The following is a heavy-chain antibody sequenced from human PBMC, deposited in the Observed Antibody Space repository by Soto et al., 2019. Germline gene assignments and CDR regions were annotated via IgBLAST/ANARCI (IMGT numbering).Heavy chain of an antibody. V-gene: IGHV4-34*01. Sequence: QVQLQQWGAGLLKPSETLSLTCAVYGGSFSGYYWSWIRQPPGKGLEWIGEINHSGCTNYNPSLKSRATIVVDTSKNQFSLKLSSVTAAGTAVHYPVRGSVVVVAATTRFDCWGQGTLVTVCS. J-gene: IGHJ4*02. CDR2: INHSGCT. CDR1: GGSFSGYY. CDR3: VRGSVVVVAATTRFDC. D-gene: IGHD2-15*01.